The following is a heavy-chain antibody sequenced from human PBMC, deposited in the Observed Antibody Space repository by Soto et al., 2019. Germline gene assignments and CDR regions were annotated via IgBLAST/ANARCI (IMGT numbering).Heavy chain of an antibody. CDR1: GFTFSSYA. D-gene: IGHD3-22*01. Sequence: EVQLLESGGGLVQPGGSLRLSCAASGFTFSSYAMSWVRQAPGKGLEWVSAISGSGGSTYYADSVKGRFTISRDNSKNTLYLQLNSLRAEDTAVYYCAKDGASLYYYDSSGSVMDVWGQGTTVTVSS. V-gene: IGHV3-23*01. J-gene: IGHJ6*02. CDR2: ISGSGGST. CDR3: AKDGASLYYYDSSGSVMDV.